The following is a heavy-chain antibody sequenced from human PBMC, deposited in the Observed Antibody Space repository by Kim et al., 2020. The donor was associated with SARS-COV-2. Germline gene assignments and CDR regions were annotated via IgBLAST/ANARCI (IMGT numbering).Heavy chain of an antibody. CDR3: ARDRFYDSSGPPPPGDAFDI. Sequence: ASVKVSCKASGYTFTSYGISWVRQAPGQGLEWMGWISAYNGNTNYAQKLQGRVTMTTDTSTSTAYMELRSLRSDDTAVYYCARDRFYDSSGPPPPGDAFDIWGQGTMVTVSS. CDR2: ISAYNGNT. D-gene: IGHD3-22*01. V-gene: IGHV1-18*01. CDR1: GYTFTSYG. J-gene: IGHJ3*02.